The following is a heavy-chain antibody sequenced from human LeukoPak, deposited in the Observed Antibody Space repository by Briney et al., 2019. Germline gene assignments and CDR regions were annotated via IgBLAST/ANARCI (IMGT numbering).Heavy chain of an antibody. J-gene: IGHJ4*02. V-gene: IGHV3-21*01. CDR2: ISTSSSYI. CDR1: GFSFNRYS. Sequence: GGSLRLSCAASGFSFNRYSMNWVRQAPGKGLEWVSSISTSSSYIYYTDSLKGRFTISRDNAKNSVYLQMNSLRAEDTAIYYCAGDVGEYCSGGTCTAYDDWGQGTLVTVSS. CDR3: AGDVGEYCSGGTCTAYDD. D-gene: IGHD2-15*01.